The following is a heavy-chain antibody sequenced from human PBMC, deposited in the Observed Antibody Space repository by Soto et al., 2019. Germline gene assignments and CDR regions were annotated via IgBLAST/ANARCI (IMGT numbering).Heavy chain of an antibody. Sequence: GGSLRLSCAASGFTFSSYAMSWVRRAPGKGLEWVAAIGGTDGKTYYADSVKGRFTISRDNSENTLYLQMSRLRAEDTAVYFCAKGMFSSSPAAAGSFDYWGQGALVTVSS. CDR3: AKGMFSSSPAAAGSFDY. D-gene: IGHD3-10*01. CDR2: IGGTDGKT. CDR1: GFTFSSYA. V-gene: IGHV3-23*01. J-gene: IGHJ4*02.